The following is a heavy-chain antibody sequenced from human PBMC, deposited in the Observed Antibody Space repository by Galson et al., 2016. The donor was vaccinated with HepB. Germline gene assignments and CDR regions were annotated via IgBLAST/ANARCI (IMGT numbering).Heavy chain of an antibody. J-gene: IGHJ4*02. CDR3: ARGPSTTRTLDY. D-gene: IGHD2-2*01. CDR2: ISGYNGNT. Sequence: SVKVSCKASGYTFTSYGITWVRQAPGQGLEWMGWISGYNGNTNYARKLQGRVTVTTDTSSSTAYMELRSLRSDDTAVYYCARGPSTTRTLDYWGQGTLVTVSS. V-gene: IGHV1-18*01. CDR1: GYTFTSYG.